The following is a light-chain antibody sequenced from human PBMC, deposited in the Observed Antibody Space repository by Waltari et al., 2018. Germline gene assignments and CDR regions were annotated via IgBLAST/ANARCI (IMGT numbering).Light chain of an antibody. CDR3: QQYYSSPYT. V-gene: IGKV4-1*01. J-gene: IGKJ2*01. CDR2: WAS. CDR1: QTVLYSSNKKNY. Sequence: DIVMTQSPESLSVSLGGGATINCSSSQTVLYSSNKKNYLAWYQQKPGQPPKWLIYWASTRQSGVPDRFSGSGSGTDFTLTISSLQTEDVALYYCQQYYSSPYTFGQGTKLEI.